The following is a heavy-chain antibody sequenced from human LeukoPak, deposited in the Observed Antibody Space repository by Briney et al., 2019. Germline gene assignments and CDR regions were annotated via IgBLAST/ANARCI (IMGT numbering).Heavy chain of an antibody. Sequence: SETLSLTCTVSGDSISSYYWGWIRQPPGKGLEWIGYIYYSGSTNYNPSLKSRVTISVDTSKNQFSLKLSSVTAADTAVYYCAREAARPGGYYYYMDVWDKGTTVTVSS. CDR1: GDSISSYY. J-gene: IGHJ6*03. CDR3: AREAARPGGYYYYMDV. D-gene: IGHD2-15*01. V-gene: IGHV4-59*01. CDR2: IYYSGST.